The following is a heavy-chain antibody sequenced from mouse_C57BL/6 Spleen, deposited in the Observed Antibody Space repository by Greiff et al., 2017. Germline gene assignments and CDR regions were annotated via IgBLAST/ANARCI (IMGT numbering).Heavy chain of an antibody. CDR3: ARDYYYGSSLFDY. J-gene: IGHJ2*01. CDR1: GYTFTSYW. D-gene: IGHD1-1*01. Sequence: QVQLQQPGAELVRPGSSVKLSCKASGYTFTSYWMDWVKQRPGQGLEWIGNIYPSDSETHYNQKFKDKATFTVDKSSSTAYMQLSSLTSEDSAVYYCARDYYYGSSLFDYWGQGTTLTVSS. V-gene: IGHV1-61*01. CDR2: IYPSDSET.